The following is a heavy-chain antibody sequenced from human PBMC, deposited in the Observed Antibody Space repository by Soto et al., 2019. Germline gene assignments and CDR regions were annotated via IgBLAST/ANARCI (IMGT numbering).Heavy chain of an antibody. CDR1: GGSFSGYY. J-gene: IGHJ3*02. CDR2: INHSGST. V-gene: IGHV4-34*01. CDR3: ARGRQGRLDAFDI. Sequence: QVQLQQWGAGLLKPSETLSLTCAVYGGSFSGYYWSWIRQPPGKGLEWIGEINHSGSTNYNPSLKSRVTISVDTSKNQLSLKLSSVTAADTAVYYCARGRQGRLDAFDIWGQGTMVTVSS.